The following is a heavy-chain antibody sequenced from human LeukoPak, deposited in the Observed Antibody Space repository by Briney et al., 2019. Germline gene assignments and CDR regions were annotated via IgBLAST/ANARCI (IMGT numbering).Heavy chain of an antibody. CDR3: ARTSEWSVYYYMDV. CDR2: INSDGTTT. D-gene: IGHD3-3*01. V-gene: IGHV3-74*01. J-gene: IGHJ6*03. Sequence: GGSLRLSCAASGFTFSSYWMLWVRQAPGKGLVWVSLINSDGTTTTYADSAKGRFTISRDNAKSTLYLQMNSLRAEDTAVYYCARTSEWSVYYYMDVWGKGTTVTVSS. CDR1: GFTFSSYW.